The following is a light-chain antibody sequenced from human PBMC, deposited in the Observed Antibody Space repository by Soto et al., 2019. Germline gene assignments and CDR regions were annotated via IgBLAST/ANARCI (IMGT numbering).Light chain of an antibody. V-gene: IGKV3-15*01. CDR1: LNVATN. Sequence: TVMTQSPATLYMSPGDRAALSCRASLNVATNMAWYQQNPGQAPRLLIYGASIRATGVPARFTGSESGTEFTLTINNLQSEDFAVYYCHQYNTGLRAFGRGTRVEV. CDR3: HQYNTGLRA. J-gene: IGKJ1*01. CDR2: GAS.